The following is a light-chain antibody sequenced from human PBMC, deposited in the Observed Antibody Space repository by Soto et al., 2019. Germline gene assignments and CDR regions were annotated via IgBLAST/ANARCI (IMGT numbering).Light chain of an antibody. CDR1: QSASGN. V-gene: IGKV3-15*01. J-gene: IGKJ4*01. Sequence: EIVMTQSPATLSVSPGERATLSCRASQSASGNLAWYQQKPGQAPRLLIYGASTRATGIPARISGSGSGTEFTLTISSLQSEAFAVYYCQQYNKWPLTFGGGTKVAI. CDR2: GAS. CDR3: QQYNKWPLT.